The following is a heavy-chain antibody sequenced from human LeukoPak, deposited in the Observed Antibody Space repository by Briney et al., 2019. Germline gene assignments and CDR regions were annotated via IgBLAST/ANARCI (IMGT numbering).Heavy chain of an antibody. CDR2: INSDGSST. D-gene: IGHD6-19*01. CDR3: ARDSSPYYYMDV. J-gene: IGHJ6*03. V-gene: IGHV3-74*01. CDR1: GFTFSDYG. Sequence: GGSLRLSCAAAGFTFSDYGMNWVRQAPGKGLVWVSRINSDGSSTSYADSVKGRFTISRDNAKNTLYLQMNSLRAEDTAVYYCARDSSPYYYMDVWGKGTTVTVSS.